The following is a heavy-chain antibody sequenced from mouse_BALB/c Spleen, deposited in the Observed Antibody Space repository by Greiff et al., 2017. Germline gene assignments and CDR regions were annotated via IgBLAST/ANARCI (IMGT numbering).Heavy chain of an antibody. CDR1: GDSITSGY. D-gene: IGHD2-4*01. CDR2: ISYSGST. CDR3: ARGDDYDGGFAY. Sequence: DVKLVESGPSLVKPSQTLSLTCSVTGDSITSGYWNWIRKFPGNKLEYMGYISYSGSTYYNPSLKSRISITRDTSKNQYYLQLNSVTTEDTATYYCARGDDYDGGFAYWGQGTLVTVSA. V-gene: IGHV3-8*02. J-gene: IGHJ3*01.